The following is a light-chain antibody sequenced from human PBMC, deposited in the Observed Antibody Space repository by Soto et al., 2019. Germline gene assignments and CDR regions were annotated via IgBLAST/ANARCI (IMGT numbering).Light chain of an antibody. J-gene: IGLJ2*01. CDR2: QDS. V-gene: IGLV3-1*01. CDR3: QTWASSIVV. Sequence: SSELTQPPSVSVSPGQTASITCSGDKLGHKYVSWYQQKPGQSPILIIYQDSKRPAGIPERVSGSNSGSTATLTISENQAMDEADYYCQTWASSIVVFGGGTKLTVL. CDR1: KLGHKY.